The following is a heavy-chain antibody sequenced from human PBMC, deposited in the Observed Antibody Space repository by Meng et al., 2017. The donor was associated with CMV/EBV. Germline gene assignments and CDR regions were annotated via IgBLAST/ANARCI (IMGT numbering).Heavy chain of an antibody. J-gene: IGHJ4*02. CDR1: EFTLKRHW. Sequence: LVWAWGCLVQPGWSLSLPCAASEFTLKRHWMHWVRQAPGKGLVWVSRIRRDDGSTNFADSVEGRFTISRDIAKNTLYLQMSSLRAEDTAIYYCARGVGEFLGWEMGYWGQGTLVTVSS. V-gene: IGHV3-74*01. D-gene: IGHD1-26*01. CDR3: ARGVGEFLGWEMGY. CDR2: IRRDDGST.